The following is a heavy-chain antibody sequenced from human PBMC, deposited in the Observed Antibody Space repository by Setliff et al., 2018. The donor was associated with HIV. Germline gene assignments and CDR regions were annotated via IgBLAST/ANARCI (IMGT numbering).Heavy chain of an antibody. CDR2: ISYSGSAI. V-gene: IGHV3-48*03. Sequence: PGGSLRLSCTASGFTFINYEMNWVRQAPGKGLEWVAYISYSGSAIHYADSVEGRFTISRDNAKNSLYLQMSSLRAEDTAVYYCARDRVVGATLDPLDLWGQGTMVTVSS. CDR3: ARDRVVGATLDPLDL. J-gene: IGHJ3*01. D-gene: IGHD1-26*01. CDR1: GFTFINYE.